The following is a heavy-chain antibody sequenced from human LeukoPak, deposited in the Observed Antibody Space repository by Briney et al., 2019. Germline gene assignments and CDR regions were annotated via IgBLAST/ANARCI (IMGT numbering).Heavy chain of an antibody. CDR3: ATEQIAVAGPWAFDI. J-gene: IGHJ3*02. D-gene: IGHD6-19*01. Sequence: ASVKVSCKASGYTFTSYAMHWVRQAPGQRLEWMGWINAGNGNTKYSQKFQGRVTITRDTSASTAYMELSSLRSEDTAVYYCATEQIAVAGPWAFDIWGQGTMVTVSS. V-gene: IGHV1-3*01. CDR2: INAGNGNT. CDR1: GYTFTSYA.